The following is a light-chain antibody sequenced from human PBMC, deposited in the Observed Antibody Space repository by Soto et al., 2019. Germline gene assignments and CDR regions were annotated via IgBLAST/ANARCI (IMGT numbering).Light chain of an antibody. CDR2: SNN. V-gene: IGLV1-44*01. CDR3: AAWDDSLNGYWV. Sequence: QSVLTQPPSASGTPGQRVTISCSGSSSNIGSNTVNWYQQLPGTAPKLLIYSNNQRPSGAPDRFSGSKSGTSASLAISGLQSEDEADYYCAAWDDSLNGYWVFGGGTKLTVL. J-gene: IGLJ3*02. CDR1: SSNIGSNT.